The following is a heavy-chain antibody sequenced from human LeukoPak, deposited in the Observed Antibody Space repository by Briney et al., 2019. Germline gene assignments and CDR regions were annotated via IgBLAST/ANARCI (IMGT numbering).Heavy chain of an antibody. CDR3: ARDLVTVTKGFDI. CDR2: IYTSGST. V-gene: IGHV4-4*08. D-gene: IGHD4-17*01. CDR1: GGSISPYY. Sequence: SETLSLTCTVSGGSISPYYWSWIRQPPGKGLEWIGYIYTSGSTNYNPSLKSRVSISADTSMNQFALKLSSVTTADTAVYYCARDLVTVTKGFDIWGLGTMVSVSS. J-gene: IGHJ3*02.